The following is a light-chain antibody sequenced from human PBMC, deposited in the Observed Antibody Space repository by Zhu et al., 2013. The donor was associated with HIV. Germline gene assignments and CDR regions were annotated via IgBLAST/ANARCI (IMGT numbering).Light chain of an antibody. CDR3: QQYGSSPLT. V-gene: IGKV3-20*01. CDR2: DTF. J-gene: IGKJ4*01. Sequence: EIVLTQSPGTLSLSPGERATLSCRASQSVNNNLAWYQHKVGQPPRLLVYDTFYRAAGTPDRFTGSGSVTDFSLTISRVEPEDFAVYFCQQYGSSPLTFGGGTQVEIK. CDR1: QSVNNN.